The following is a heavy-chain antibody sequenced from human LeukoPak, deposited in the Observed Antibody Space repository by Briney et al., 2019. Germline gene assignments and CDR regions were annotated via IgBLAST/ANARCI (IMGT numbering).Heavy chain of an antibody. D-gene: IGHD3-3*01. CDR3: AKDQAGYNFWSDS. CDR1: GFTFNNYA. Sequence: PGGSMSLSCAASGFTFNNYAMSWVRQAPRKGLEWVSAIRKGGDRTNYGSSVKDRFTISRDNSKNTLYLQMNSLRADDTAVYYCAKDQAGYNFWSDSWGQGTLVTVSS. CDR2: IRKGGDRT. J-gene: IGHJ4*02. V-gene: IGHV3-23*01.